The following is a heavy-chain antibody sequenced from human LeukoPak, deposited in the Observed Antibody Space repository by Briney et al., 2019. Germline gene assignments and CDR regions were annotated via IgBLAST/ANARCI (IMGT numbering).Heavy chain of an antibody. CDR1: GYSFTDYY. CDR2: ISCNNGGT. Sequence: ASVKVSCKASGYSFTDYYIHWLRQTPEQGFEWMGWISCNNGGTTYAQNFQGRVTMTRDTSINTVYMEMSGLTSDDTALYYCARQSFFDCCGQGSLVTVSS. CDR3: ARQSFFDC. V-gene: IGHV1-2*02. J-gene: IGHJ4*01.